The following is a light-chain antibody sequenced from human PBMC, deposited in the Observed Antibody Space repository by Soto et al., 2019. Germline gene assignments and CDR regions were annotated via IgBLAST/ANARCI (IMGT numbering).Light chain of an antibody. V-gene: IGKV3-20*01. Sequence: EIVLTQSPGTLSLSPGERATLSCRASQSINSRYLAWYQQKPGQAPRLLIYGASSRATGIPDRFSGSGSGTDFTPTFSSLEPEDFAVYYCQQFGSSPGFTFGPGTKVDIK. CDR1: QSINSRY. CDR2: GAS. CDR3: QQFGSSPGFT. J-gene: IGKJ3*01.